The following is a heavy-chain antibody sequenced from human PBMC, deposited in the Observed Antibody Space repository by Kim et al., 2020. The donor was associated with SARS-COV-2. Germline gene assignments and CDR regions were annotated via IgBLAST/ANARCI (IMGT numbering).Heavy chain of an antibody. CDR1: GYSISSGGYY. D-gene: IGHD6-19*01. V-gene: IGHV4-38-2*02. Sequence: SQTLSLTCAVSGYSISSGGYYWGWIRQPPGKGLEWIGSIYYTGNPSHYEWSLKSRVTISLDTSKNQFSLELTSVTAADTAVYYCAREGGDSGWSWGQGILVTVSS. J-gene: IGHJ5*02. CDR2: IYYTGNP. CDR3: AREGGDSGWS.